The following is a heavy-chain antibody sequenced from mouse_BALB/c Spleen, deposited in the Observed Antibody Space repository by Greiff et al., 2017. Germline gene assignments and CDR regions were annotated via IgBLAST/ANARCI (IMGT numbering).Heavy chain of an antibody. V-gene: IGHV1-67*01. CDR1: GYTFTDYA. CDR3: ARSTPYYGSSYGWFAY. Sequence: LVESGPELVRPGVSVKISCKGSGYTFTDYAMHWVKQSHAKSLEWIGVISTYYGNTNYNQKFKGKATMTVDKSSSTAYMDLARLTSEDSAIYYCARSTPYYGSSYGWFAYWGQGTLVTVSA. J-gene: IGHJ3*01. CDR2: ISTYYGNT. D-gene: IGHD1-1*01.